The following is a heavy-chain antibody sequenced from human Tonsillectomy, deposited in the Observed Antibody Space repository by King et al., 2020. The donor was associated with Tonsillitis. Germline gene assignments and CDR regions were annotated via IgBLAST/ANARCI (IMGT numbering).Heavy chain of an antibody. Sequence: QLQESGPGLVKPSETLSLTCTVSSGPISSTSYYWTWIRQPPGKGLEWIGSIHASGATYYTPSLNSRVTISVDTSKNLFSLKVTSATAADTAVYYCGRVDRYVGEGLVDYWGQGTLVTVSS. CDR1: SGPISSTSYY. CDR3: GRVDRYVGEGLVDY. J-gene: IGHJ4*02. D-gene: IGHD3-9*01. V-gene: IGHV4-39*02. CDR2: IHASGAT.